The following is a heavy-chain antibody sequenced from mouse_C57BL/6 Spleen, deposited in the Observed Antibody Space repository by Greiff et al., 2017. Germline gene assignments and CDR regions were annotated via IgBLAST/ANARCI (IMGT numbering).Heavy chain of an antibody. CDR1: GFPLTSYG. V-gene: IGHV2-3*01. Sequence: VQVVESGPGLVAPSQSLSITCTVSGFPLTSYGVSWVRQPPGKGLEWLGVIWGDGGTNYHSALIARLSISTDNSKSQAFLKLNSLQTDDTATYYCAKPGDYDEGEFAYWGQGTLVTVAA. CDR3: AKPGDYDEGEFAY. J-gene: IGHJ3*01. CDR2: IWGDGGT. D-gene: IGHD2-4*01.